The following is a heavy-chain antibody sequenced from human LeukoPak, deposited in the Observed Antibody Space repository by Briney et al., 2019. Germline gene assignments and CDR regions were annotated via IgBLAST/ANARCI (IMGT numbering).Heavy chain of an antibody. CDR3: ARSPYYDFWSDPPP. CDR1: GGSLSGYY. V-gene: IGHV4-34*01. D-gene: IGHD3-3*01. J-gene: IGHJ5*02. CDR2: INHSGST. Sequence: PSETLSLTCAVYGGSLSGYYWSWIRQPPGKGLEWIGEINHSGSTNYNPSLKSRVTISVDTSKNQFSLKLSSVTAADTAVYYCARSPYYDFWSDPPPWGQGTLVTVSS.